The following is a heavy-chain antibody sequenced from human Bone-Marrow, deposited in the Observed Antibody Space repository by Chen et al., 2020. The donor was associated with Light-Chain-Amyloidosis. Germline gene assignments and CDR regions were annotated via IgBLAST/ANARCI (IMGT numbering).Heavy chain of an antibody. J-gene: IGHJ4*02. D-gene: IGHD6-25*01. CDR3: ARDSSVAAPYYLDY. CDR1: GFTFSRYF. CDR2: IREDGNEK. V-gene: IGHV3-7*01. Sequence: EVRLVESGGGLVQPGGSLRLSCAASGFTFSRYFMSWVRQAPGKGLEWVANIREDGNEKYYVQSVKGRFTISRYNAKNAVYLQMHSLGAEDSAIYFCARDSSVAAPYYLDYWGQGIRVTVSA.